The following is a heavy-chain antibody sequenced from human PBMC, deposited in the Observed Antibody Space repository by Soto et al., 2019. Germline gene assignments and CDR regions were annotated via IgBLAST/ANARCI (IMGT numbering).Heavy chain of an antibody. J-gene: IGHJ4*02. CDR1: GGSISSYY. V-gene: IGHV4-59*01. CDR2: IYYSGST. Sequence: QVHLQESGPGLVKPSETLSLTCTVSGGSISSYYWSWIRQAPGKGLEWIGYIYYSGSTNYNPSLKSRVTISVDTSKNQFSLKLTSVTAADTAVYYCARETSWSGWFEYWGQGTLVTVSS. D-gene: IGHD3-3*01. CDR3: ARETSWSGWFEY.